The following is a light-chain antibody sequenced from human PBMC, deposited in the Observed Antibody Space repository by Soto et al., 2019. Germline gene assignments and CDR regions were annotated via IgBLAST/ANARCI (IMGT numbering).Light chain of an antibody. CDR1: QGISSY. J-gene: IGKJ5*01. V-gene: IGKV1-9*01. CDR2: AAS. CDR3: QQLNSYPIT. Sequence: DIQLTQSPSFLSASVVDRFTITFLASQGISSYLAWYQQKPGKAPKVLIYAASTLQSGVPLRFSGSGSGTEFTLTISSLQPEDFATYYCQQLNSYPITFGQGTRLEIK.